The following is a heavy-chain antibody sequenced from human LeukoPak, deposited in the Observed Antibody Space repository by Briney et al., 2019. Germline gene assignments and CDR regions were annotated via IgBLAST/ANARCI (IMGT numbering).Heavy chain of an antibody. V-gene: IGHV3-49*04. CDR2: IRSKAYGGTT. CDR3: TRGRDSSSWHYYYYGMDV. Sequence: GGSLRLSCTASGFTFGDYAMSWVRQAPGKGLEGGGFIRSKAYGGTTEYAASVKGRFTISRDDSKSIAYLQMNSLKTEDTAVYYCTRGRDSSSWHYYYYGMDVWGQGTTVTVSS. J-gene: IGHJ6*02. D-gene: IGHD6-13*01. CDR1: GFTFGDYA.